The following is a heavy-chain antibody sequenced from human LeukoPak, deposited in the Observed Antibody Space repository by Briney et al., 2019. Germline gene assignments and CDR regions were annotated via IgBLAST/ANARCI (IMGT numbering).Heavy chain of an antibody. J-gene: IGHJ6*03. CDR1: GFTFSSYS. CDR3: ARAITMVRGVYYYYMDV. D-gene: IGHD3-10*01. CDR2: ISSSSSYI. V-gene: IGHV3-21*04. Sequence: GGSLRLSCAACGFTFSSYSMNWVRQAPGKGLEWVSSISSSSSYIYYADSVKGRFTISRDNAKNSLYLQMNSLRAEDTAVYYCARAITMVRGVYYYYMDVWGKGTTVTVSS.